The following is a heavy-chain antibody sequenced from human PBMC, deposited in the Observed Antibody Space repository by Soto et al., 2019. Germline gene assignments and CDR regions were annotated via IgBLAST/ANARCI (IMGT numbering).Heavy chain of an antibody. CDR1: GFPFSDFA. D-gene: IGHD6-19*01. Sequence: QVQLVESGGGVVQPGRSLRLSCAASGFPFSDFAMHWVRQAPGKGLESVAIISFDGSNKYYADSVKGRFTISRDNSKNTLDLQINTLSAEDTAIYYCARDPQWLVFGLDYWGQGTLITVSS. V-gene: IGHV3-30-3*01. J-gene: IGHJ4*02. CDR3: ARDPQWLVFGLDY. CDR2: ISFDGSNK.